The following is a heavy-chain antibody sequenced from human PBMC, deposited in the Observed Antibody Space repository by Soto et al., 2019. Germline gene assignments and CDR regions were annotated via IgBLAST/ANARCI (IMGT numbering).Heavy chain of an antibody. V-gene: IGHV4-61*08. D-gene: IGHD6-19*01. CDR3: TREQSDDNYFDP. CDR2: IYYSGGA. CDR1: GAAPSSGGYF. J-gene: IGHJ5*02. Sequence: SETLSLTSTVSGAAPSSGGYFYTWVGQPPGKGLEWLGYIYYSGGANYNPSLKSRVTISLDKSKSQFSLRLISVTAADTAVYYCTREQSDDNYFDPWGQGTLVTVSS.